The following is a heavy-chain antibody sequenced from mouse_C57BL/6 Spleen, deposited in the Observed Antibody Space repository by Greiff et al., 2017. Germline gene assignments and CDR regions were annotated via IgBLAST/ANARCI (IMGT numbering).Heavy chain of an antibody. D-gene: IGHD2-1*01. CDR3: AIEDTRNYVWYFDV. Sequence: QVQLQQPGAELVKPGASVKVSCKASGYTFTSYWMHWVKQRPGQGLEWIGRIHPSDSDTNYNQKFKGKATLTVDKSSSPAYMQLSSLTSEDSAVYYCAIEDTRNYVWYFDVWGTGTTVTVSS. CDR1: GYTFTSYW. V-gene: IGHV1-74*01. J-gene: IGHJ1*03. CDR2: IHPSDSDT.